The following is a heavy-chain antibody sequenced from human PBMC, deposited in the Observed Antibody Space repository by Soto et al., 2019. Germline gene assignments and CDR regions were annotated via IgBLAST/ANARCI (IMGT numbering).Heavy chain of an antibody. CDR1: GGSISSYY. Sequence: SETLSLTCTVSGGSISSYYWSWIRQPPGKGLEWIGYIYYSGSTNYNPSLKSRVTISVDTSKNQLSLKLSSVTAADTAVYYCARAQRFLEWLSPYFDYWGQGTLVTVSS. V-gene: IGHV4-59*01. CDR3: ARAQRFLEWLSPYFDY. D-gene: IGHD3-3*01. J-gene: IGHJ4*02. CDR2: IYYSGST.